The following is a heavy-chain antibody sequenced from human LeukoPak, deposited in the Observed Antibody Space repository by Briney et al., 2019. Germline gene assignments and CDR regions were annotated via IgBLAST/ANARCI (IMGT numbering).Heavy chain of an antibody. CDR1: GFTFSHYS. J-gene: IGHJ4*02. CDR3: AAGYTSSWLLDY. Sequence: GGSLRLSCVASGFTFSHYSMNWVRQAPGKGLEWVSSIRFTGSYIYYADSVKGRFTISRDNAKNSLFLQMDSLRAEDTAVYYCAAGYTSSWLLDYWGQGTLVTVSS. D-gene: IGHD6-13*01. CDR2: IRFTGSYI. V-gene: IGHV3-21*01.